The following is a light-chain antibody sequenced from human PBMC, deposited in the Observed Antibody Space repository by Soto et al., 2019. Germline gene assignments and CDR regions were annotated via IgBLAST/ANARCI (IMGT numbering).Light chain of an antibody. CDR3: QQYNNWPPMT. J-gene: IGKJ1*01. V-gene: IGKV3-15*01. Sequence: EIVLTQSPATLSLSPGERATLSCRASQSVSRNLAWYQQKPGQAPRLLIYGASTRATGVPATFSGSASGTEFTLTISSLQSEDFAVYYCQQYNNWPPMTFGQGTKVNIK. CDR2: GAS. CDR1: QSVSRN.